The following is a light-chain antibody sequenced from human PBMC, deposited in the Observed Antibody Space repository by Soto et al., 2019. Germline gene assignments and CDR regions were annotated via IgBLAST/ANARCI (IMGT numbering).Light chain of an antibody. CDR2: GAS. V-gene: IGKV3-20*01. CDR3: QQYCDSVT. Sequence: EIVLTQSPVTLSLSTGERATLSCRASQSVSRSYLAWYQQKRGQAPRLLIYGASSRATGIPDRVSGSGSGTYITLTISRLEPEDFAVYYCQQYCDSVTFGGGTKVEIK. J-gene: IGKJ4*01. CDR1: QSVSRSY.